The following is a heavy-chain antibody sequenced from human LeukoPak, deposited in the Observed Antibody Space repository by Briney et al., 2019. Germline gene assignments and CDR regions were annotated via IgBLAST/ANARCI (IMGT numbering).Heavy chain of an antibody. D-gene: IGHD4-23*01. Sequence: SETLSLTCTVSGGSISSSSYYWGWIRQPPGKGLEWIGSIYYSGSTYYNPSLKSRVTISVNTSKNQFSLKLSSVTAADTAVYYCARDEGNPDWFDSWGQGTLVTVSS. CDR2: IYYSGST. CDR3: ARDEGNPDWFDS. V-gene: IGHV4-39*02. J-gene: IGHJ5*01. CDR1: GGSISSSSYY.